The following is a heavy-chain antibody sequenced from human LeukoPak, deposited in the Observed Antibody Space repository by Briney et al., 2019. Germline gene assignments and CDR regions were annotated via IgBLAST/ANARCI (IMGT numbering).Heavy chain of an antibody. D-gene: IGHD6-13*01. V-gene: IGHV4-59*01. CDR2: IYYSGST. CDR1: GGSISSYH. J-gene: IGHJ4*02. Sequence: SETLSLTCTVSGGSISSYHWTWIRQPPGKGLEWIGYIYYSGSTNYNPPLKSRVTILVDTSKNQFSLKLSSVTAADTAVYYCARGSAAGLRVYFDYWGQGTLVTVSS. CDR3: ARGSAAGLRVYFDY.